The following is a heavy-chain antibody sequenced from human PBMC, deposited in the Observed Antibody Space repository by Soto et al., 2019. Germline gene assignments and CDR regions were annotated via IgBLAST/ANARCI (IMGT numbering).Heavy chain of an antibody. V-gene: IGHV1-69*01. CDR2: IIPIFGTA. CDR3: ARERYCSSTICYEDYYYGMDV. J-gene: IGHJ6*02. D-gene: IGHD2-2*01. Sequence: QVQLVQSGAEVKKPGSSVKVSCKASGGTFSSYAISWVRQAPGQGLEWMGGIIPIFGTANYAQKFQGRVTITADESTSTAYMELSSLRSEDTAVYYCARERYCSSTICYEDYYYGMDVWGQGTTVTVSS. CDR1: GGTFSSYA.